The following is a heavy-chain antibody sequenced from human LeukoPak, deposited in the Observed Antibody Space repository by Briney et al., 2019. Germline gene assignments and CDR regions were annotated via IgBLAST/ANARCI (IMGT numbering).Heavy chain of an antibody. CDR2: ISGSGGST. D-gene: IGHD3-22*01. V-gene: IGHV3-23*01. CDR3: ARDLGYDSSGYYIDY. Sequence: GGSLRLSCAASGFTFSSYAMSWVRQAPGKGLEWVSAISGSGGSTYYADSVKGRFTISRDNSKNTLYLQMNSLRAEDTAVYYCARDLGYDSSGYYIDYWGQGTLVTVSS. CDR1: GFTFSSYA. J-gene: IGHJ4*02.